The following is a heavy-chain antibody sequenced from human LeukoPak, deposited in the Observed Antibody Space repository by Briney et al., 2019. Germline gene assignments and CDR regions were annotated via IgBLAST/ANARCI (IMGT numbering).Heavy chain of an antibody. CDR3: ARDSGSGWYHGY. D-gene: IGHD6-19*01. Sequence: GGSLRLSCAASGFTFSSYSMNWVRQAPGKGLEWVSYISSSSSTKYYADSVKGRFTISRDNAKNSLYLQMNSLRAEDTAVYYCARDSGSGWYHGYWGQGTLVTVSS. CDR2: ISSSSSTK. J-gene: IGHJ4*02. V-gene: IGHV3-48*04. CDR1: GFTFSSYS.